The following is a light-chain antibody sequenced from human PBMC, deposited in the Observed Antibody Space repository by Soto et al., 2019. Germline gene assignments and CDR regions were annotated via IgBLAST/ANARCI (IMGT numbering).Light chain of an antibody. CDR1: SSDVGGYNY. CDR2: DVS. J-gene: IGLJ1*01. V-gene: IGLV2-11*01. CDR3: SSYAGSYTYV. Sequence: QSALAQPRSVSGSPGQSVTISCTGTSSDVGGYNYVSWYQQHPGKAPKLMIYDVSKRPSGVPDRFSGSKSGNTASLTISGPQAEDEADYYCSSYAGSYTYVFATGTKVT.